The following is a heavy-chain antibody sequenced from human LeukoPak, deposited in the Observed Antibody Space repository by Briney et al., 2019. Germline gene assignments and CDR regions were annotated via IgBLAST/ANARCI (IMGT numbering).Heavy chain of an antibody. V-gene: IGHV3-33*01. CDR3: ARESNSGWLDC. J-gene: IGHJ5*01. D-gene: IGHD6-19*01. CDR1: GFTFSSYG. Sequence: GGSLRLSSAAAGFTFSSYGMYWVRQAPGKRLELGYVFWNDGSNKYYADSVQGRFNISRNNSKNTLYLQMNSLRAEDTAVYYCARESNSGWLDCWGQGTLVTVSS. CDR2: FWNDGSNK.